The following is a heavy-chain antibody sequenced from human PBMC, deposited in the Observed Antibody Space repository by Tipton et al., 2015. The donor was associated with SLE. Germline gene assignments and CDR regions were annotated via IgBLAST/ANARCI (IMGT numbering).Heavy chain of an antibody. D-gene: IGHD1-26*01. Sequence: TLFLTCSVSGGSISIHYWICIRQPPEKGLEWIGYIYYSGSTNYNPSLKSRVTISVDTSKNQFSLKLSSVTAADTAVYYCARASVGAIDYWGQGTLVTVSS. J-gene: IGHJ4*02. CDR3: ARASVGAIDY. V-gene: IGHV4-59*11. CDR1: GGSISIHY. CDR2: IYYSGST.